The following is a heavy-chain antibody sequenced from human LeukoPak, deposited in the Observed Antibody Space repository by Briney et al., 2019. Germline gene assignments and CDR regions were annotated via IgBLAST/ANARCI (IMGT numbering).Heavy chain of an antibody. V-gene: IGHV3-21*04. CDR1: GFTFSSYS. Sequence: AGGSLRLSCAASGFTFSSYSMNWVRQAPGKGLEWVSSISSSSSYIYYADSVKGRFTISRDNSKNRLYLQMNSLRAEDATVYYCAKDVGAAEYYFDSSCFNRWGQGTLVTVSS. CDR3: AKDVGAAEYYFDSSCFNR. CDR2: ISSSSSYI. D-gene: IGHD3-22*01. J-gene: IGHJ5*02.